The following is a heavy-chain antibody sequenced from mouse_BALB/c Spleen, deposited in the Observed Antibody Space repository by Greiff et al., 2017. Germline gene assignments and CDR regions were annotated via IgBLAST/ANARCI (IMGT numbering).Heavy chain of an antibody. D-gene: IGHD2-4*01. CDR2: IYPGNSDT. CDR1: GYTFTSYW. J-gene: IGHJ4*01. Sequence: VRCSSLGLCWQGLGASVKMSCKASGYTFTSYWMHWVKQRPGQGLEWIGAIYPGNSDTSYNQKFKGKAKLTAVTSTSTAYMELSSLTNEDSAVYYCTRWGDYDEDYAMDYWGQGTSVTVSS. V-gene: IGHV1-5*01. CDR3: TRWGDYDEDYAMDY.